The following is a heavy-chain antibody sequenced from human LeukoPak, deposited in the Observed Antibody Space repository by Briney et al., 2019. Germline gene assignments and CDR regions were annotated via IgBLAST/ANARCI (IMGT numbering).Heavy chain of an antibody. J-gene: IGHJ4*02. Sequence: GGSLRLSCAASGFTVSSDYMSWVRQAPGQGLEWVSCISGSGGRIDYADSVKGRFTISRDNSKNTLSMQMNSLTADDTAVYYCAKNPRLEGWIYFDSWGQGILVTVSS. V-gene: IGHV3-23*01. CDR2: ISGSGGRI. D-gene: IGHD1-1*01. CDR3: AKNPRLEGWIYFDS. CDR1: GFTVSSDY.